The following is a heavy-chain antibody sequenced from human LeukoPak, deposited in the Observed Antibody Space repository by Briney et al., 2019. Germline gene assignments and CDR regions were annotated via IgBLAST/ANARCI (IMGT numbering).Heavy chain of an antibody. J-gene: IGHJ2*01. V-gene: IGHV3-30*04. Sequence: GGSLRLSCAASGFTFSSYAMHWVRRAPGKGLEWVAVISYDGSNKYYADSVKGRFTISRDNSKNTLYLQMNSLRAEDTAVYYCARGRKNWYFDLWGRGTLVTVSS. CDR2: ISYDGSNK. CDR1: GFTFSSYA. CDR3: ARGRKNWYFDL.